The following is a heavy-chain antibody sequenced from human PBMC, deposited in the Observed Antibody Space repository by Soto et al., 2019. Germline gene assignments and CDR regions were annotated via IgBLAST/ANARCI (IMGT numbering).Heavy chain of an antibody. CDR3: AREMGDIVVVPARVRHYGMDV. CDR2: ISYDGSNK. Sequence: GGSLRLSCAASGFTFSSYAMHWVRQAPGKGLEWVAVISYDGSNKYYADSVKGRFTISRDNSKNTLYLQMNSLRAEDTAVYYCAREMGDIVVVPARVRHYGMDVWGQGTTVTVSS. D-gene: IGHD2-2*01. CDR1: GFTFSSYA. J-gene: IGHJ6*02. V-gene: IGHV3-30-3*01.